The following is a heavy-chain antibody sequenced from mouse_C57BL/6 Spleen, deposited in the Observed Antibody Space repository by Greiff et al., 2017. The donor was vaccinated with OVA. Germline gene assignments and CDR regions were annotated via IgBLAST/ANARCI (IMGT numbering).Heavy chain of an antibody. Sequence: EVKLMESGPGLVKPSQSLSLTCSVTGYSITSGYYWNWIRQFPGNKLEWMGYISYDGSNNYNPSLKNRISITRDTSKNQFFLKLNSVTTEDTATYYCARNDYYGSREYFDVWGTGTTVTVSS. J-gene: IGHJ1*03. CDR1: GYSITSGYY. CDR3: ARNDYYGSREYFDV. D-gene: IGHD1-1*01. V-gene: IGHV3-6*01. CDR2: ISYDGSN.